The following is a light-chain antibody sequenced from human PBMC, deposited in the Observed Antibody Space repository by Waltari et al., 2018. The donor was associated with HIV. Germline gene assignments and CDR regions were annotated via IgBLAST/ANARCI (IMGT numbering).Light chain of an antibody. CDR1: SSNIGAGHD. Sequence: QSVLTHPPSVSGAPGQRFTISCTGNSSNIGAGHDVHCSRQLPGTAPKFLISGNNLGPSGVPERFSGSKAGTSAALVITGLQADDEAVYYCHCTDSSLMGPVVFGGGTKLTVL. CDR3: HCTDSSLMGPVV. CDR2: GNN. J-gene: IGLJ2*01. V-gene: IGLV1-40*01.